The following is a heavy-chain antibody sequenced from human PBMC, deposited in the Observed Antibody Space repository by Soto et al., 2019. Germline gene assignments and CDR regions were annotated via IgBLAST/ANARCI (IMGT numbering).Heavy chain of an antibody. J-gene: IGHJ3*02. CDR3: ASIAALAYDAFDI. Sequence: SETLSLTCTVSGGSISSYYWSWIRQPPGKGLGWIGYIYYSGSTNYNPSLKSRVTISVDTSKNQFSLKLSSVTAADTAVYYCASIAALAYDAFDIWGQGTMVTVSS. V-gene: IGHV4-59*01. CDR1: GGSISSYY. D-gene: IGHD6-6*01. CDR2: IYYSGST.